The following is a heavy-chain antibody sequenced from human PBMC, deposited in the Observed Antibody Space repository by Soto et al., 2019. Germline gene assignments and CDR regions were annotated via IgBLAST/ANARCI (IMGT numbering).Heavy chain of an antibody. CDR3: TKDRATHRNY. Sequence: GGSLRLSCAASGFTFINYWMTWVRQAPGKGLEWVAVISSDGSNKYYADSVKGRFTISRDNSKNTLYLQMNSLRIEDTAVYYCTKDRATHRNYWGQGTLVTVSS. CDR1: GFTFINYW. V-gene: IGHV3-30*18. CDR2: ISSDGSNK. D-gene: IGHD5-12*01. J-gene: IGHJ4*02.